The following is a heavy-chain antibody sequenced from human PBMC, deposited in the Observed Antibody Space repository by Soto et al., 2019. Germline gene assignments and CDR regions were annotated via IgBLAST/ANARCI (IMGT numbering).Heavy chain of an antibody. Sequence: EVQLVESGGGLVQPGGSLRLSCAASGFTFSSYEMNWVRQAPGKGLEWVSYISSSGSTIYYADSVKGRFTISRDNAKNSLYLQMNSLRAEDTAVYYCAKMYIAAAGTFDWFDPWGQGTLVTVSS. CDR2: ISSSGSTI. CDR3: AKMYIAAAGTFDWFDP. CDR1: GFTFSSYE. V-gene: IGHV3-48*03. J-gene: IGHJ5*02. D-gene: IGHD6-13*01.